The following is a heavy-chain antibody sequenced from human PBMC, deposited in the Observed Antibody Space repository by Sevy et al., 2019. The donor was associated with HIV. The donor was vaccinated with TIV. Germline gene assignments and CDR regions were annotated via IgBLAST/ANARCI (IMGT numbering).Heavy chain of an antibody. CDR3: ARLTTMPTSDDYGMDV. CDR1: RYTFTDYY. V-gene: IGHV1-2*02. D-gene: IGHD4-17*01. Sequence: VSVKVSCKAARYTFTDYYVHWVRRGPGQGLEWMGWINPNNGGTKYAQRFQGRVTMTRDTSINTAYMELGSLTSDDTAVYYCARLTTMPTSDDYGMDVWGQGTTVTVSS. J-gene: IGHJ6*02. CDR2: INPNNGGT.